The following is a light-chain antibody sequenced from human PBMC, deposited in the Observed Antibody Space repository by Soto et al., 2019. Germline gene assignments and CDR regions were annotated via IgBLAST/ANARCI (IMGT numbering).Light chain of an antibody. CDR3: SSFVGSPVV. CDR1: SDDVGSYNL. J-gene: IGLJ2*01. V-gene: IGLV2-23*02. Sequence: QSALTQPASVSGSPGQSITISCTGTSDDVGSYNLVSWYQQHPGKAPKVMIYEVDKRPSGVSDRFSGSKSGNTASLTISGLQAEDEANYYCSSFVGSPVVFGGGTKLTVL. CDR2: EVD.